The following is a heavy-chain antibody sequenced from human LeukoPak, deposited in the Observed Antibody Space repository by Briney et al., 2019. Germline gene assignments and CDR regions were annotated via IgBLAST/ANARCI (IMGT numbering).Heavy chain of an antibody. D-gene: IGHD4-17*01. CDR3: TRQRSEVTTFDY. J-gene: IGHJ4*02. CDR1: GFTFSSYA. V-gene: IGHV3-66*04. Sequence: GRSLRLSCAASGFTFSSYAMHWVRQAPGKGLEWVSAFYSGGTLYYADSVKGRFTISTDNSKNTLYLQMNSLRAEDTAMYYCTRQRSEVTTFDYWGQGTRVTVSS. CDR2: FYSGGTL.